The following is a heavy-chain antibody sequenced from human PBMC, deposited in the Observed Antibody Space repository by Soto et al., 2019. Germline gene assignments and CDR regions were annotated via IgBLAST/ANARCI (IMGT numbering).Heavy chain of an antibody. CDR1: GYTFTSYD. CDR3: AAGGDFLNYNYFYYMDV. V-gene: IGHV1-8*01. Sequence: ASVKVSCKASGYTFTSYDINWVRQATGQGLEWMGWMNPNSGNTGYAQKFQGRVTMTRNTSISTAYMELSSLRSEDTAVYYCAAGGDFLNYNYFYYMDVWGKGTTVTVSS. D-gene: IGHD2-21*02. CDR2: MNPNSGNT. J-gene: IGHJ6*03.